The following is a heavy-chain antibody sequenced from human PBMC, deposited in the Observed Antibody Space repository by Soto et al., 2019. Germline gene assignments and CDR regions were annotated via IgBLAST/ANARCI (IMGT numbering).Heavy chain of an antibody. CDR3: ARLLFGAANWFDP. CDR1: GGSISSYY. V-gene: IGHV4-59*01. J-gene: IGHJ5*02. Sequence: QVQLQESGPGLVKPSETLSLTCTVSGGSISSYYWSWIRQPPGKGLEWIGYFYYSGSTNYNPSLKSRVTISVDTSKNQFSLKLSSVTAADTAVYYCARLLFGAANWFDPWGQGTLVTVSS. CDR2: FYYSGST. D-gene: IGHD3-10*01.